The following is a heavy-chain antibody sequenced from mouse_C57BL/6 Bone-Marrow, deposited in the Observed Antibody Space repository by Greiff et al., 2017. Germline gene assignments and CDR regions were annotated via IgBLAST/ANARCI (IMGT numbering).Heavy chain of an antibody. CDR2: LSSGGDYI. Sequence: EVKVEESGAGLVKPGGSLKLSCEASGFTFSSYAMSWVRQTPEKRLEWVAYLSSGGDYIYYANTVKGRFTISRDNARNTQYLQMSSLKSEDTAMYYCTRSVWLLWYFDYWGQGTTLTVSS. CDR1: GFTFSSYA. J-gene: IGHJ2*01. D-gene: IGHD1-1*02. V-gene: IGHV5-9-1*02. CDR3: TRSVWLLWYFDY.